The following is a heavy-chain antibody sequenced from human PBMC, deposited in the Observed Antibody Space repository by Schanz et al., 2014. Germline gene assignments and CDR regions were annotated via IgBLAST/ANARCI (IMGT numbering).Heavy chain of an antibody. V-gene: IGHV1-2*06. CDR3: ARDGHSSNWRSYFFYGLDV. D-gene: IGHD6-13*01. J-gene: IGHJ6*02. Sequence: QVQLVQSGAEVKKPGASVKVSCKASGYTFTGHYMHWVRQASGQGLEWMGRINPNSGGTNYAQKFQGRVTMTWDTSTSTAYMELRRLRSDDTAIYYCARDGHSSNWRSYFFYGLDVWGQGTTVTVSS. CDR1: GYTFTGHY. CDR2: INPNSGGT.